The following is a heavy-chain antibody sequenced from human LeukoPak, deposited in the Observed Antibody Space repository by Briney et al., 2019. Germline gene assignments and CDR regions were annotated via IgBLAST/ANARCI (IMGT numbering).Heavy chain of an antibody. CDR1: GFTFSSYG. CDR3: AKAPYDILTGYSPS. D-gene: IGHD3-9*01. V-gene: IGHV3-30*18. J-gene: IGHJ5*02. Sequence: PGRSLRLSCAASGFTFSSYGMHWVRQAPGKGLAWVAVISYDGSNKYYADSVKGRFTISRDNSKNTLYLQMNSLRAEDTAVYYCAKAPYDILTGYSPSWGQGTLVTVSS. CDR2: ISYDGSNK.